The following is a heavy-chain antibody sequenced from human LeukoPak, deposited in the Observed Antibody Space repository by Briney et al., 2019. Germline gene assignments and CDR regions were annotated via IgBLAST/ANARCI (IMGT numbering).Heavy chain of an antibody. J-gene: IGHJ5*02. CDR2: INPNSGGT. CDR3: ARDLGYYGSGSRSANWFDP. CDR1: GYTFTGYY. D-gene: IGHD3-10*01. V-gene: IGHV1-2*02. Sequence: ASVKVSCKASGYTFTGYYMHWVRQAPGQGREWMGWINPNSGGTNYAQKFQGRVTMTRDTSISTAYMELSRLRSDDTAVYYCARDLGYYGSGSRSANWFDPWGQGTLVTVSS.